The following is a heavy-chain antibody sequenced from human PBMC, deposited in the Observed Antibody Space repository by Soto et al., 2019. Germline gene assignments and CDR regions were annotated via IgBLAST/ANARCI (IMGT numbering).Heavy chain of an antibody. CDR1: GFTFSSYG. Sequence: GGSLRLSCAASGFTFSSYGMSWVRQAPGKGLEWVAGIPVIGERRYYADSVKGRFTISGDNAKNTLYLQMNSLRVEDAAVYFCAREGDRYGTVCFDSWGQGTLVTVSS. D-gene: IGHD1-1*01. J-gene: IGHJ4*02. CDR3: AREGDRYGTVCFDS. V-gene: IGHV3-23*01. CDR2: IPVIGERR.